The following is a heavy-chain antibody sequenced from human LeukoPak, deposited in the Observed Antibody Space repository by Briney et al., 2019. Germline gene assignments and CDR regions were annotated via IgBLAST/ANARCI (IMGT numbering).Heavy chain of an antibody. D-gene: IGHD6-13*01. Sequence: GGSLRLSCAASVFTFSSYWMHWVSQAPGRGLVGVSRINTDESSTSYADSVKGRFTISRDNAKNTLYLQMNSLRADDTAVYYCARQSYSSSVDYYYYYYMDVWGKGTTVTVYS. CDR3: ARQSYSSSVDYYYYYYMDV. CDR2: INTDESST. CDR1: VFTFSSYW. V-gene: IGHV3-74*01. J-gene: IGHJ6*03.